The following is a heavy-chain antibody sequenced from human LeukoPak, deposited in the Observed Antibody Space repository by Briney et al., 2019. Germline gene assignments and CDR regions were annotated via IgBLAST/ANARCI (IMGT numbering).Heavy chain of an antibody. CDR1: GFTFSSYA. Sequence: GRSLRLSCAASGFTFSSYAMHWVRQAPGKGLEWVAVISYDGSNKYYADSVKGRFTISRDNSKNTLYLQMNSLRAEDTAVHYCARDLGNGYCTSTTCGGGDYWGQGTLVTVSS. CDR2: ISYDGSNK. V-gene: IGHV3-30-3*01. CDR3: ARDLGNGYCTSTTCGGGDY. J-gene: IGHJ4*02. D-gene: IGHD2-2*03.